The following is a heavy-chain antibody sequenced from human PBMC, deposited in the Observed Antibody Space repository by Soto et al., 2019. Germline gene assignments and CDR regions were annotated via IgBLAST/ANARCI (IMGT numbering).Heavy chain of an antibody. CDR2: INHSGST. CDR1: GGSFSGYY. CDR3: ASGQQLVNPFDY. J-gene: IGHJ4*02. D-gene: IGHD6-13*01. Sequence: SETLSLTCAVYGGSFSGYYWSWIRQPPGKGLEWIGEINHSGSTNYNPSLKSRVTISVDTSKNQFSLKLSSVTAADTAVYYCASGQQLVNPFDYWGQGTLVTVSS. V-gene: IGHV4-34*01.